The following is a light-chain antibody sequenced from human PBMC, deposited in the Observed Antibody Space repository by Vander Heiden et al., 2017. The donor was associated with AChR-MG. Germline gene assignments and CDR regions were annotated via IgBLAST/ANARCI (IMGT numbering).Light chain of an antibody. CDR1: SSDVGGYNY. V-gene: IGLV2-8*01. CDR3: SSYAGNNTPV. J-gene: IGLJ2*01. CDR2: EVS. Sequence: QSALTQPPSADGSPGQTATVTCTGTSSDVGGYNYVSWYQQHPGKAPKLMYYEVSKQPSGVPDRFSVSKSGNTASLTVSGLQAEDEAAYYCSSYAGNNTPVFGGGTRLTVL.